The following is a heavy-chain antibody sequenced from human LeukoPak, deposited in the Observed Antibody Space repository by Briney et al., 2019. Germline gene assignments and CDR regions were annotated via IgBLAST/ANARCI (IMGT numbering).Heavy chain of an antibody. CDR3: ARVPGYCSSTSCYGDYYYYMDV. CDR2: ISSSSSTI. V-gene: IGHV3-48*01. J-gene: IGHJ6*03. CDR1: GFTFSSYS. Sequence: GGSLRLSCAASGFTFSSYSMNWVRQAPGKGLEWVSYISSSSSTIYYADSVKGRFTISRDNAKNSLYLQMNSLRAEDTAVYYCARVPGYCSSTSCYGDYYYYMDVWGKGTTVTVSS. D-gene: IGHD2-2*01.